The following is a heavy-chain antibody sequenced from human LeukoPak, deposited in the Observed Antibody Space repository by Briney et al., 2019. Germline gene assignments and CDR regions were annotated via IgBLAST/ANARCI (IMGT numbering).Heavy chain of an antibody. J-gene: IGHJ4*02. Sequence: GGSLRLSCAASGFTFSSYGMHWVRQAPGKGLEWVAFIRYDGSNKYYADSVKGRFTISRDNSKNTLYLQMDSLRAEDTAVYYCTKPPYGSGSYYRFDYWGQGTLVTVSS. V-gene: IGHV3-30*02. CDR2: IRYDGSNK. D-gene: IGHD3-10*01. CDR3: TKPPYGSGSYYRFDY. CDR1: GFTFSSYG.